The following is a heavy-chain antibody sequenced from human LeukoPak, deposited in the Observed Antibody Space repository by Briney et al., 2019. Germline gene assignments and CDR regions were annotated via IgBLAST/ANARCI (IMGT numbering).Heavy chain of an antibody. J-gene: IGHJ4*02. CDR3: AKPRGES. Sequence: GRSLRLSCAASGFTFSSYAMSWVRQAPGKGLEWVSAISGSGGSTFYADSVKGRFTISRDNAKNSLYLQMNSLRVEDTAVYYCAKPRGESWGQGTLVTVSS. CDR2: ISGSGGST. D-gene: IGHD3-16*01. V-gene: IGHV3-23*01. CDR1: GFTFSSYA.